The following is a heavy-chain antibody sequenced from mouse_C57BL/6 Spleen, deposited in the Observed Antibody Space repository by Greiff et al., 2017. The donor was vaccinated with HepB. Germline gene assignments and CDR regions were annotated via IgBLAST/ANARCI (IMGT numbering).Heavy chain of an antibody. J-gene: IGHJ3*01. D-gene: IGHD1-1*01. CDR3: ARGYGSSY. Sequence: VQLQQSGPELVKPGASVKISCKASGYSFTGYYMNWVKQSPEKSLEWIGEINPSTGGTTYNQKFKAKATLTVDKSSSTAYMQLKSLTSEDSAVYYCARGYGSSYWGQGTLVTVSA. CDR1: GYSFTGYY. V-gene: IGHV1-42*01. CDR2: INPSTGGT.